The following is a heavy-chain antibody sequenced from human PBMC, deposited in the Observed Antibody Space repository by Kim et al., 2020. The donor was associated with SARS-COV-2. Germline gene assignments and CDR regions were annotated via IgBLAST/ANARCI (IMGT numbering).Heavy chain of an antibody. CDR2: IIPIFGTA. Sequence: SVKVSCKASGGTFSSYAISWVRQAPGQGLEWMGGIIPIFGTANYAQKFQGRVTITADESTSTAYMELSSLRSEDTAVYYCARDRGIQLWLHYYGMDVWGQGTTVTVSS. CDR3: ARDRGIQLWLHYYGMDV. V-gene: IGHV1-69*13. CDR1: GGTFSSYA. D-gene: IGHD5-18*01. J-gene: IGHJ6*02.